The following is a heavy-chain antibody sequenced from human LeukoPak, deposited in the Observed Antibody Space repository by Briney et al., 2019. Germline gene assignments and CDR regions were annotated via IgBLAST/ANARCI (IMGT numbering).Heavy chain of an antibody. CDR3: ARERI. CDR1: GFTFSSYS. D-gene: IGHD2/OR15-2a*01. V-gene: IGHV3-53*01. J-gene: IGHJ4*02. CDR2: IYSGGST. Sequence: PGGSLRLSCAASGFTFSSYSMNWVRQAPGKGLEWVSVIYSGGSTYYADSVRGRFIISRDISKNTVYLQMNSLRVEDTAVYYCARERIWGQGTLVTVSS.